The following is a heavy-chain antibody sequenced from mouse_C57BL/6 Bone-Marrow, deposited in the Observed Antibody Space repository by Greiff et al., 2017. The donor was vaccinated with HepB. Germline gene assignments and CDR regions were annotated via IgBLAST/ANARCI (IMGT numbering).Heavy chain of an antibody. CDR1: GFSLTSYA. V-gene: IGHV2-9-1*01. J-gene: IGHJ1*03. CDR3: ARVTTVVATRGWYFDV. Sequence: VKLQESGPGLVAPSQSLSITCTVSGFSLTSYAISWVRQPPGKGLEWLGVIWTGGGTNYNSALKSRLSISKDNSKSQVFLKMNSLQTDDTARYYCARVTTVVATRGWYFDVWGTGTTVTVSS. CDR2: IWTGGGT. D-gene: IGHD1-1*01.